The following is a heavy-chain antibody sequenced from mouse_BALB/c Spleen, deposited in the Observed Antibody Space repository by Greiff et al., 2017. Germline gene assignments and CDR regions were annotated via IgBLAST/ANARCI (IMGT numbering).Heavy chain of an antibody. V-gene: IGHV1S56*01. D-gene: IGHD2-1*01. CDR1: GYTFTSYY. CDR2: IYPGNVNT. CDR3: ARWGGNYGGLDY. Sequence: VKLQQSGPELVKPGASVRMSCKASGYTFTSYYMHWVKQRPGQGLEWIGWIYPGNVNTKYNEKFKGKATLTVDKSSSTAYMQFSSLTSEDSAVYFCARWGGNYGGLDYWGQGTSVTVSS. J-gene: IGHJ4*01.